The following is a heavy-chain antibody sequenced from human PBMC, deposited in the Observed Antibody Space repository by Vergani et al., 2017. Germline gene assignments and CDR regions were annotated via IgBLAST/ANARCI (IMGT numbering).Heavy chain of an antibody. CDR3: ARDHPGYYMDV. CDR2: MYYSGST. J-gene: IGHJ6*03. Sequence: QLQLQESGPGLVKPSETLSLTCTVSGGSISSYNYYWGWIRQPPGKGLEWIGSMYYSGSTYYNPSLKSRVTISVDTSKNQFSLKLTSVTAADTAVYYCARDHPGYYMDVWGKGTTVTVSS. CDR1: GGSISSYNYY. V-gene: IGHV4-39*07.